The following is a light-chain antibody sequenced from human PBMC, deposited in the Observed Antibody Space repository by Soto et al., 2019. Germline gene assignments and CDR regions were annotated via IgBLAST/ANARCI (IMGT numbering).Light chain of an antibody. J-gene: IGKJ1*01. CDR3: QQYAEHCT. Sequence: DIQLTQSPPTLSASVGDRVIITCRASQSLYTWLAWYQQKPGKAPKLLIFGASALESGVPSMFNGSGSATEFTLTINNLQPEDSATYYCQQYAEHCTFGQGTKLEI. V-gene: IGKV1-5*01. CDR2: GAS. CDR1: QSLYTW.